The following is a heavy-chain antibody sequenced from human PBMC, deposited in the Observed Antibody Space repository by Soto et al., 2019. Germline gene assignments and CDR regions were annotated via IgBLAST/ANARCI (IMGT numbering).Heavy chain of an antibody. Sequence: ASVKVSCKASGYTFTSYAMHWVRQAPGQRLEWMGWINADNGNTRYSQKFQGRVTMTRNTSTSTAYMELSSLRSEDTAVYYCARGPGYCSSTSCLRSYYYYYYMDVWGKGTTVTVSS. V-gene: IGHV1-3*01. J-gene: IGHJ6*03. CDR1: GYTFTSYA. CDR3: ARGPGYCSSTSCLRSYYYYYYMDV. CDR2: INADNGNT. D-gene: IGHD2-2*01.